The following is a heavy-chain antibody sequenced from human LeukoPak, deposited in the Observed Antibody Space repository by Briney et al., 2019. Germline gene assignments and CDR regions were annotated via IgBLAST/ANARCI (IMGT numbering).Heavy chain of an antibody. CDR1: GFTFASYS. Sequence: GGSLRPSCAASGFTFASYSMNWVRQAPGKGREWVSSIRGDSTYICNAGSVKGRFTIPRDNAQASLYLQMVSLRADDTTVYYCARVSGRLERQSDLDYWGQGTLVIVSS. J-gene: IGHJ4*02. CDR3: ARVSGRLERQSDLDY. V-gene: IGHV3-21*01. D-gene: IGHD1-1*01. CDR2: IRGDSTYI.